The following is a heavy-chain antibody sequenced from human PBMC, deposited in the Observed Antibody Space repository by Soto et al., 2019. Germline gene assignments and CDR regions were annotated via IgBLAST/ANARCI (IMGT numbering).Heavy chain of an antibody. CDR2: FEYNGVT. Sequence: PSETLSLTCSVSGAAIRRRDYYWGWVRQTTGNGLGWIWNFEYNGVTYYNPSLKSRVTVSKDTSKNQFSLKVASVTAADTAIYYCGRVMIGTSRHTDSDYWGQGTQVTVSS. J-gene: IGHJ4*02. CDR1: GAAIRRRDYY. V-gene: IGHV4-39*01. D-gene: IGHD2-2*01. CDR3: GRVMIGTSRHTDSDY.